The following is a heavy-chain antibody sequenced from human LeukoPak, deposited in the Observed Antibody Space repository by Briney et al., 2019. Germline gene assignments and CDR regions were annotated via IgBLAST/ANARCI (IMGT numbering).Heavy chain of an antibody. CDR2: IFPADSNT. CDR1: GYTFTSFW. Sequence: GESLQISCKGSGYTFTSFWIGWVRQMPGKGLEWLGMIFPADSNTAYSPSFQGQVTLSADKSISTAYLQWSSLKASDTAIYYCARRASGYDDYWGQGTLVTVSS. CDR3: ARRASGYDDY. V-gene: IGHV5-51*01. D-gene: IGHD5-12*01. J-gene: IGHJ4*02.